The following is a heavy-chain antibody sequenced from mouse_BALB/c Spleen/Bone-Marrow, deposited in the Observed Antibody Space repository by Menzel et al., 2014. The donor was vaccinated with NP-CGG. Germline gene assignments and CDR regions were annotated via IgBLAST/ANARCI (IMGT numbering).Heavy chain of an antibody. CDR2: IYPGDGDT. CDR3: TRSTATFDY. CDR1: GYAFSAYW. V-gene: IGHV1-80*01. D-gene: IGHD1-2*01. Sequence: QVQLQQSGAELVRPGSSVKISCRASGYAFSAYWMNWVKQRPGQGLEWIGQIYPGDGDTNYNGKFKGKATLTADKSSSTAYMQLSSLTSEDSAVYFCTRSTATFDYWGQGTTLTVSS. J-gene: IGHJ2*01.